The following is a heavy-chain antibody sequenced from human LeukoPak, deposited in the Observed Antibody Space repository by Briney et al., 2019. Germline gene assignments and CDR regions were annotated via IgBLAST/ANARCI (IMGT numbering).Heavy chain of an antibody. Sequence: ASVKVSCKASGYTFKNYGISWVRQAPGQGLEWMGWISTYNGDTKHAQKVQGRLTLTADASTSTAYMELRGLRSDDTAVYYCARDPSNTSGWYIWSGFWGQGTLVTVSS. V-gene: IGHV1-18*04. D-gene: IGHD6-19*01. CDR3: ARDPSNTSGWYIWSGF. CDR2: ISTYNGDT. J-gene: IGHJ5*01. CDR1: GYTFKNYG.